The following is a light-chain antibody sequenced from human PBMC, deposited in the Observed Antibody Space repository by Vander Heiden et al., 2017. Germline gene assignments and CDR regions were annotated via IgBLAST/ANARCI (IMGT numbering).Light chain of an antibody. CDR2: RNN. J-gene: IGLJ3*02. CDR1: SSNIGSNY. CDR3: AAWDDSLSGWV. Sequence: SVLTQPPSASGTAGQGATIASSGSSSNIGSNYVYWYQQLPGTAPKLLIYRNNQRPSGVPDRFSGSKSGTSASLAISGLRSEDEADYYCAAWDDSLSGWVFGGGTKLTVL. V-gene: IGLV1-47*01.